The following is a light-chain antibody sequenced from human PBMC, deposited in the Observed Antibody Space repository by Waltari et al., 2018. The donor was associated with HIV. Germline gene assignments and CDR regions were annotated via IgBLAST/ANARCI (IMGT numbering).Light chain of an antibody. CDR3: QQGNSIPFT. CDR1: QTISSY. CDR2: AAS. J-gene: IGKJ3*01. Sequence: DIQMTQSPSSLSAYVGDRVTITCRASQTISSYLNWFQQKPGKAPKLLIYAASSLQSGVPSRFSGSGSGTDFTLTISSLQPEDFATYYCQQGNSIPFTFGPGTKVDIK. V-gene: IGKV1-39*01.